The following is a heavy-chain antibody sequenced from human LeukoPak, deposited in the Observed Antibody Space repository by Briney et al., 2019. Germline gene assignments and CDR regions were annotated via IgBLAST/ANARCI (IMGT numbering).Heavy chain of an antibody. J-gene: IGHJ4*01. D-gene: IGHD1-26*01. Sequence: SETLSLTCGVSGGSITTTIYWSWVRQPPGGGLEWIGEISLAGRTRYNPSLKSRVNISIDESKNHLYLNLASVTAADTAVYYCSRESGPFCPFGHWGPGTLVTVS. CDR1: GGSITTTIY. CDR3: SRESGPFCPFGH. CDR2: ISLAGRT. V-gene: IGHV4-4*02.